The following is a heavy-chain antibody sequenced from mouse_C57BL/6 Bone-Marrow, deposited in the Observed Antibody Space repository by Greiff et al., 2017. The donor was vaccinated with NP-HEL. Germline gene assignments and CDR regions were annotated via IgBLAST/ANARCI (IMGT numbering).Heavy chain of an antibody. V-gene: IGHV1-19*01. CDR3: ARPIYYYGSPAWLAY. Sequence: VQLQQSGPVLVKPGASVKMSCKASGYTFTDYYMNWVKQSHGKSLEWIGVINPYNGGTSYNQKFKGKATLTVDKSSSTAYMELNSLTSEDSAVYYCARPIYYYGSPAWLAYWGQGTLVTVSA. J-gene: IGHJ3*01. CDR2: INPYNGGT. CDR1: GYTFTDYY. D-gene: IGHD1-1*01.